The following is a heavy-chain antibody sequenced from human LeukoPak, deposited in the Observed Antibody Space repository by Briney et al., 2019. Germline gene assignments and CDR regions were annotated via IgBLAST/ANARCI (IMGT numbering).Heavy chain of an antibody. CDR3: AKQMAVDYFDY. J-gene: IGHJ4*02. CDR1: GFTFSNFG. CDR2: ISYDGKNE. D-gene: IGHD5-24*01. Sequence: GGSLRLSCAASGFTFSNFGMHWVRQAPGKGLEWVAVISYDGKNEYYTDSVKGRFTISRDNAKNTVYLQMNSLKPEDTAVYYCAKQMAVDYFDYWGQGTLVTVSS. V-gene: IGHV3-30*18.